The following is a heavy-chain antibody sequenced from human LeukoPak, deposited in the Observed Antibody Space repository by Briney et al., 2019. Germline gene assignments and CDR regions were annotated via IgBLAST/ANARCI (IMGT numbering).Heavy chain of an antibody. J-gene: IGHJ4*02. CDR2: FDVAETDT. CDR1: GYTLSELS. CDR3: SSSGVEEWQGLHF. Sequence: ASVKVSCKVSGYTLSELSMHWVRQSPGKGLEWMGGFDVAETDTIYAQKFQGRVAMTEDTSTDTAYMELNSLSSEDTAVYYCSSSGVEEWQGLHFWGQGTLVTVSS. V-gene: IGHV1-24*01. D-gene: IGHD3-3*01.